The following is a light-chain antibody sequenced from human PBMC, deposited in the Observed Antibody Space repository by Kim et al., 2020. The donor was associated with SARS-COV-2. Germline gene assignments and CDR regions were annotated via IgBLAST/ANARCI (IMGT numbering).Light chain of an antibody. V-gene: IGKV1-17*01. CDR2: GAS. CDR1: QGIRND. Sequence: ASLGDRVTITCRASQGIRNDLGWYQQNPGRAPKRLIYGASSLQSGVPSRFSGSGSGTEFTLTISSVQPEDFATYYCLQHRTYPRTFGQGTRLEIK. CDR3: LQHRTYPRT. J-gene: IGKJ5*01.